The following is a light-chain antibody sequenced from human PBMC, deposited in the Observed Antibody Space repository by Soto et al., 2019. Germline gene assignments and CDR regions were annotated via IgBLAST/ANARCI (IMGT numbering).Light chain of an antibody. Sequence: EIVLTQSPATLSLSPGERATLSCRASQSVSSYLAWYQQKAGQAPRLLIYGASARATGIPARFSGSGSGTEFTLSISSLQSEDFAGYYCQQYYDWPSLTFGGGNKVHIK. CDR1: QSVSSY. V-gene: IGKV3-15*01. CDR3: QQYYDWPSLT. CDR2: GAS. J-gene: IGKJ4*01.